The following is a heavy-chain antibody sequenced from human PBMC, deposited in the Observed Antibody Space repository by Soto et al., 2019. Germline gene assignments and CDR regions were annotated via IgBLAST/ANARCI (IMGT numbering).Heavy chain of an antibody. CDR1: GFTFSSCA. J-gene: IGHJ4*02. CDR3: AAEIGNSGYDGQDY. Sequence: QVQLVESGGGVVQPGRSLRLSCAASGFTFSSCAMHWVRQAPGKGLEWVAVIVYDGSNEHYADSVQGRFTISRDNSKNTLYLQMNSLRAEDTAVYYCAAEIGNSGYDGQDYWGQGTLVTVSS. D-gene: IGHD5-12*01. V-gene: IGHV3-30-3*01. CDR2: IVYDGSNE.